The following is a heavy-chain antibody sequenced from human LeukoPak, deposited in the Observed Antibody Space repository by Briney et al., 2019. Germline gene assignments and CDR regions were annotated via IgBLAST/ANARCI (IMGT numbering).Heavy chain of an antibody. Sequence: PGGSLRLSCVGSGFNVTTNNMYWARQAPGKGLECVSTFLAGGLLDYADSVRDRFTISRDTSKNTLYLQMNSLSAEDTAVYYCGRRFCNSCPLDFWGQGTLVTVSS. J-gene: IGHJ4*02. V-gene: IGHV3-66*04. CDR3: GRRFCNSCPLDF. CDR1: GFNVTTNN. CDR2: FLAGGLL. D-gene: IGHD2-21*01.